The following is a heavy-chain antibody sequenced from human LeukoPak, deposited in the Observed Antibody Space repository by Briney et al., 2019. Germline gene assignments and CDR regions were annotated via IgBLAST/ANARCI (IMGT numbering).Heavy chain of an antibody. CDR2: INPYIGDT. CDR3: ARESGATSFRGYFDY. V-gene: IGHV1-2*02. J-gene: IGHJ4*02. CDR1: GYTFTDYY. D-gene: IGHD5-12*01. Sequence: GASVKVSCKASGYTFTDYYIHWMRQAPGQGLEWMGWINPYIGDTNYAQNFQGRATMTRDTSITTAYMELSSLTSDDTAVYYCARESGATSFRGYFDYWGQGTLVTVSS.